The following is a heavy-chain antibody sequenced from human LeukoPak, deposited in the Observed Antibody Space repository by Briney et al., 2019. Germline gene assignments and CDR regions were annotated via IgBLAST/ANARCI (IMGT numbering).Heavy chain of an antibody. CDR2: INHSGST. J-gene: IGHJ1*01. CDR3: ARGGDTSGHYYFEYFQH. V-gene: IGHV4-34*01. Sequence: SETLSLTCAVYGGSFSGYYWSWIRQPPGKGLEWIGEINHSGSTNYNPSLKSPVTISVDTSKNQFSLKLSSVTAADTAVYYCARGGDTSGHYYFEYFQHWGQGTLVTVSS. D-gene: IGHD3-22*01. CDR1: GGSFSGYY.